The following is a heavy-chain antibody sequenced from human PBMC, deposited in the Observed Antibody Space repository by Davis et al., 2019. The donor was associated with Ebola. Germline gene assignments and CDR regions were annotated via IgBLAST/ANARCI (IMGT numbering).Heavy chain of an antibody. CDR3: ARDQDTSPEWNWFDS. V-gene: IGHV3-48*03. CDR1: GFTFSSYE. Sequence: GESLKISCAASGFTFSSYEMNWVRQAPGKGLEWVSYISSSGSTIYYADSVKGRFAISRDNSKNTLYLQMNSLRAEDTALYYCARDQDTSPEWNWFDSWGQGTLVTVSS. CDR2: ISSSGSTI. J-gene: IGHJ5*01. D-gene: IGHD3-3*01.